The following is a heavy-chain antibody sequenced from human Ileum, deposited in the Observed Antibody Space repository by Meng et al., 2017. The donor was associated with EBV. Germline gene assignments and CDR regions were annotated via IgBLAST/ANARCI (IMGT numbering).Heavy chain of an antibody. CDR1: GPPLQNTGGC. Sequence: QNTFKESRPTLLKPTQTLTLTCSFSGPPLQNTGGCVAWIRQPPGKALEWLAVVYWDNDKQYSPFLGGRLSITKDTSKNQVVLTMTNMDPVDTGTYYCAHRPSSGMTGTTFFDYWGQGILVTVSS. D-gene: IGHD1-20*01. CDR3: AHRPSSGMTGTTFFDY. J-gene: IGHJ4*02. V-gene: IGHV2-5*02. CDR2: VYWDNDK.